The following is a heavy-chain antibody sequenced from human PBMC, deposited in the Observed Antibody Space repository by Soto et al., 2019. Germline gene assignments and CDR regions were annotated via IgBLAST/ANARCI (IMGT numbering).Heavy chain of an antibody. CDR1: GFTFSSCA. Sequence: QVQLVESGGGVVQPGRSLRLSCAASGFTFSSCAMHWVRQTPGKGLEWVAVISYDGSNKYYADSVKGRFTISRDNSKNTLYLQMNSLRAEDTAVYYCARVIHSAYCGGDCYSSGRRISWYFDLWGRGTLVTVSS. J-gene: IGHJ2*01. V-gene: IGHV3-30-3*01. CDR3: ARVIHSAYCGGDCYSSGRRISWYFDL. D-gene: IGHD2-21*02. CDR2: ISYDGSNK.